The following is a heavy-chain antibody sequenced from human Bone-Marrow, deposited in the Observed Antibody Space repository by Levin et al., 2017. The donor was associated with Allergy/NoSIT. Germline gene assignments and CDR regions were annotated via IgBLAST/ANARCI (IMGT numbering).Heavy chain of an antibody. Sequence: LSLTCAASGFTFSKYAINWVRQAPGKGLEWVSDIRGSRDKTHYADSVKGRFTISRDNSKNTVYLEMASLRAEDTAIYYCARDQEDTTMVLYYGALDIWGPGTVVTVSS. CDR3: ARDQEDTTMVLYYGALDI. CDR2: IRGSRDKT. V-gene: IGHV3-23*01. D-gene: IGHD5-18*01. CDR1: GFTFSKYA. J-gene: IGHJ3*02.